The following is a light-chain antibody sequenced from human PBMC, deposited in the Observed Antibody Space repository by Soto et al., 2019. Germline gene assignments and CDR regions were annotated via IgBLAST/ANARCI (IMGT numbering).Light chain of an antibody. CDR3: QQYHNWPA. J-gene: IGKJ1*01. Sequence: EIVMTQSPATLSVSPGDRATLSCRASQSVFSSLAWHQQKPGQAPRLLISGAATRATGIPARFSGSGSGTEFTLTISGMQCEDFADYDCQQYHNWPAFGQGTKVEIK. CDR1: QSVFSS. V-gene: IGKV3-15*01. CDR2: GAA.